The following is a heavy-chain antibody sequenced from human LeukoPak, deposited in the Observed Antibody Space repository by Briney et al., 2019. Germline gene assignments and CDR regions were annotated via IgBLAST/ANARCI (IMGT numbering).Heavy chain of an antibody. CDR3: ARVPGILTGYYPF. CDR2: INPNSGGT. CDR1: GYTFTGYY. V-gene: IGHV1-2*02. D-gene: IGHD3-9*01. Sequence: GASVKVSCKASGYTFTGYYMHWVRQAPGQGLEWMGWINPNSGGTNYAQKYQGRVTMTRDTSISTAYMELSRLRSDDTAVYYCARVPGILTGYYPFWGQGTLVTVSS. J-gene: IGHJ4*02.